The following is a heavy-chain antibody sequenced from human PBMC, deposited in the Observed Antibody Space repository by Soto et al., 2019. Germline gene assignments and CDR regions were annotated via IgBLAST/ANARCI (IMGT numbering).Heavy chain of an antibody. CDR1: GFTFSRYP. J-gene: IGHJ4*02. V-gene: IGHV3-30-3*01. Sequence: QVKLVESGGDVVRPGLSLRLSCETFGFTFSRYPIHWVRQAPGKGLEWVAGISFDEANKKYADSVRGRFTVSRDNLMSTVYLQRDSLGAEDTASYFCAREEPHPAPLVFWGQGTQVTVSS. CDR3: AREEPHPAPLVF. CDR2: ISFDEANK.